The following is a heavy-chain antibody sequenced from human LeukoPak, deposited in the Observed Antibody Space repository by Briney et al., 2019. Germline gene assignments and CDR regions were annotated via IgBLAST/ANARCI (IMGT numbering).Heavy chain of an antibody. CDR3: ARMAAYCSSMSCYYFDY. J-gene: IGHJ4*02. CDR1: GGTLSSYA. V-gene: IGHV1-69*05. D-gene: IGHD2-2*01. Sequence: GASVKVSCKACGGTLSSYASSGVRQAPGQGREWMGGIIPIFGTANYEQKFQGRVTITTDESTSTAYMELSSLRSEHTAVYYCARMAAYCSSMSCYYFDYWGQGTLLTVSS. CDR2: IIPIFGTA.